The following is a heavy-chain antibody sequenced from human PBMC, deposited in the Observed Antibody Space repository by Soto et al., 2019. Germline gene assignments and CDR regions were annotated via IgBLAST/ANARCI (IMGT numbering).Heavy chain of an antibody. D-gene: IGHD2-21*01. J-gene: IGHJ3*01. V-gene: IGHV1-18*01. CDR2: ISSYNGNT. CDR1: GYTFTRYG. CDR3: ARDRDWAFDL. Sequence: GASVKVSCKASGYTFTRYGISWVRQAPGQGLEWMGWISSYNGNTNYAQRFQGRVTITTDTSTSTAYMELSSLRSEDTAVYYCARDRDWAFDLWGLGTMVTVSS.